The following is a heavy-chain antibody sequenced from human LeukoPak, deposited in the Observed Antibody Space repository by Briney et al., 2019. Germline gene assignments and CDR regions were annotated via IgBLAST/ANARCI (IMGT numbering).Heavy chain of an antibody. CDR1: GFTFSSYS. J-gene: IGHJ5*02. Sequence: GGSLRLSCAASGFTFSSYSMNWVRQAPGKGLEWVSSISSSSSYIYYADSVKGRFTISRDNAKNSLYLQMNSLRAEDTAVYYCARLSSIAAASTTDWFDPWGQGTLVTVSS. V-gene: IGHV3-21*01. CDR3: ARLSSIAAASTTDWFDP. CDR2: ISSSSSYI. D-gene: IGHD6-13*01.